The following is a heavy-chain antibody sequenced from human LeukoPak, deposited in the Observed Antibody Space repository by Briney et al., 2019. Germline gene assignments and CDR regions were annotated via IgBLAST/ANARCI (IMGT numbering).Heavy chain of an antibody. CDR2: IYYSGST. D-gene: IGHD3-16*02. CDR1: GGSISSSSYY. CDR3: ARDVYDYVWGSYRPDG. V-gene: IGHV4-39*07. Sequence: SETLSLTCTVSGGSISSSSYYWGWIRQPPGKGLEWIGSIYYSGSTNYNPSLKSRVTISVDTTKNQFSLKLSSVTAADTAVYYCARDVYDYVWGSYRPDGWGQGTLVTVSS. J-gene: IGHJ4*02.